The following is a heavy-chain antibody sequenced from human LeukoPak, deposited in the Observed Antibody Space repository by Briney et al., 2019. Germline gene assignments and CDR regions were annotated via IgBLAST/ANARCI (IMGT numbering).Heavy chain of an antibody. Sequence: ASVKVSCKASGYTFTSYGFTWVRQAPGQGLEWMGWISAYNGNTNYAQKLQGRVTLTTDTSTSTAYMELRSLRSDDTAVYYCARAQSWNYAFDTRGQGTLVTVSS. V-gene: IGHV1-18*01. D-gene: IGHD1-7*01. J-gene: IGHJ5*02. CDR2: ISAYNGNT. CDR1: GYTFTSYG. CDR3: ARAQSWNYAFDT.